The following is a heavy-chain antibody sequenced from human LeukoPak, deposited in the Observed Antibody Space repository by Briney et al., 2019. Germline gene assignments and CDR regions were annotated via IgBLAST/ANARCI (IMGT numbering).Heavy chain of an antibody. V-gene: IGHV3-7*03. CDR2: IKQNGSEK. CDR3: ARDLGYGDY. J-gene: IGHJ4*02. CDR1: GFTFSSYW. D-gene: IGHD7-27*01. Sequence: GGSLRPSCAASGFTFSSYWMSWVRQAPGKGLEWVANIKQNGSEKYYVDSVKGRFTISRDNAKNSLYLQMNSLRAEDTAVYYCARDLGYGDYWAREPWSPSPQ.